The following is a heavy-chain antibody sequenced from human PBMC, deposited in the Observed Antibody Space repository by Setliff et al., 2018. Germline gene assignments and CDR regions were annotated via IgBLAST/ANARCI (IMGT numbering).Heavy chain of an antibody. CDR2: ISTYTANT. CDR1: GYTFTGYY. D-gene: IGHD5-18*01. CDR3: AREGVDTRSSTDYRYYMDV. Sequence: EASVKVSCKASGYTFTGYYLHWVRQAPGQGLEWMGWISTYTANTKYAQRFQGRVTMTTDTSTSTAYMELSSLRTEDTAVYYCAREGVDTRSSTDYRYYMDVWGKGTTVTVSS. J-gene: IGHJ6*03. V-gene: IGHV1-18*04.